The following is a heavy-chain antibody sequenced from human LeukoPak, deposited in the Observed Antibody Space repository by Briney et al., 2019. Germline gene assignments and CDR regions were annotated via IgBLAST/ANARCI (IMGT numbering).Heavy chain of an antibody. Sequence: GGSLRLSCAASGFTFSDYYMSWIRQAPGKGLEWVPYISSSGSTIYYADSVKGRFTISRDNAKNSLYLQMNSLRAEDTAVYYCASRYYYDSSGKFDYWGQGTLVTVSS. CDR1: GFTFSDYY. CDR2: ISSSGSTI. V-gene: IGHV3-11*01. CDR3: ASRYYYDSSGKFDY. D-gene: IGHD3-22*01. J-gene: IGHJ4*02.